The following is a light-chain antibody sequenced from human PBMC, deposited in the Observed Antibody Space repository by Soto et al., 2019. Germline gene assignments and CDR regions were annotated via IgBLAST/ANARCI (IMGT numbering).Light chain of an antibody. CDR3: QQSYTALSIT. Sequence: DLQMTQSPSSLSASVGDRVTITCRASESINRHLNWYQQQPGKAPKLLIYAASSLQNGVPSRFGGGGSGTDFTLIITNLQPEDFATYYCQQSYTALSITFGQGTRLEIK. J-gene: IGKJ5*01. V-gene: IGKV1-39*01. CDR2: AAS. CDR1: ESINRH.